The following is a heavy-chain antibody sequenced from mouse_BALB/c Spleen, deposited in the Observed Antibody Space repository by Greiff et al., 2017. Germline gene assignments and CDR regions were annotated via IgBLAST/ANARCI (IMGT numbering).Heavy chain of an antibody. CDR2: ISSGGST. CDR3: ARGGGEIRGNPFDY. CDR1: GFTFSSYA. J-gene: IGHJ2*01. Sequence: EVKLMESGGGLVKPGGSLKLSCAASGFTFSSYAMSWVRQTPEKRLEWVASISSGGSTYYPDSVKGRFTISRDNARNILYLQMSSLRSEDTAMYYCARGGGEIRGNPFDYWGQGTTLTVSS. D-gene: IGHD2-1*01. V-gene: IGHV5-6-5*01.